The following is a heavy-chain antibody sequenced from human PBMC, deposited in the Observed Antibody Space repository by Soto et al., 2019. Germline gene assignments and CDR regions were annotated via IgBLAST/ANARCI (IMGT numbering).Heavy chain of an antibody. CDR2: ISSSGSTI. CDR1: GFTFSSYE. V-gene: IGHV3-48*03. D-gene: IGHD4-4*01. Sequence: GGSLRLSCAASGFTFSSYEMNWVRQAPGKGLEWVSYISSSGSTIYYADSVKGRFTISRDNAKNSLYLQMNSLRAEDTAVYYCAREYSNFVNYYGMDVWGQGTTVTVSS. J-gene: IGHJ6*02. CDR3: AREYSNFVNYYGMDV.